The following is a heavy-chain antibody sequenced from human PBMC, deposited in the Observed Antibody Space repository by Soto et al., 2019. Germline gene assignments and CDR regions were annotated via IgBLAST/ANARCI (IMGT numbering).Heavy chain of an antibody. Sequence: QVHLVQSGAEVKKPGASVKVSCKGSGYDFTTYGITWVRQAPGQGLEWMAWISAHNGNTDYAQKLQGRVTVTRDTSTSTAYMELRSLRSDDSAVYYCARGRYGHYLGQGALVTVSS. D-gene: IGHD1-1*01. CDR3: ARGRYGHY. CDR1: GYDFTTYG. CDR2: ISAHNGNT. V-gene: IGHV1-18*01. J-gene: IGHJ4*02.